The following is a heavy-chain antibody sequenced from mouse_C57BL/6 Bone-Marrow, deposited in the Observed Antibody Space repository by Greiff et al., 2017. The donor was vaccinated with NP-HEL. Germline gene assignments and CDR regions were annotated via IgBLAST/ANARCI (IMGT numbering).Heavy chain of an antibody. CDR2: IDPSDSYT. CDR3: ARGLLRAMDY. D-gene: IGHD2-3*01. V-gene: IGHV1-69*01. Sequence: QVQLQQPGAELVMPGASVKLSCKASGYTFTSYWMHWVKQRPGQGLEWIGEIDPSDSYTNYNQKFKGKSTLTVDKSSSTAYMELNSLTSEDSAVYYCARGLLRAMDYWGQGTSVTVSS. CDR1: GYTFTSYW. J-gene: IGHJ4*01.